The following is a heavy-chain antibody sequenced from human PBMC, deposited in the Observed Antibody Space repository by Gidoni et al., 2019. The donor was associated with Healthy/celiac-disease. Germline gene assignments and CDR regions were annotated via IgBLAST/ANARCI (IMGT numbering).Heavy chain of an antibody. Sequence: AAGQGLEWMGWISAYNGNTNYAQKLQGRVTMTTETSTCTPYMELRSLRSDYTAVYYCARAGDGAFDIWGQGTMVTVSS. CDR3: ARAGDGAFDI. V-gene: IGHV1-18*01. J-gene: IGHJ3*02. D-gene: IGHD3-10*01. CDR2: ISAYNGNT.